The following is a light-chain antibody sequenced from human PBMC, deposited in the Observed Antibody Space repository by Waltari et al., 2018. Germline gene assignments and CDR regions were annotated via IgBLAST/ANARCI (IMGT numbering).Light chain of an antibody. J-gene: IGLJ2*01. CDR3: ASWDQSLRGVV. V-gene: IGLV1-47*01. CDR2: RDS. CDR1: NSNIGFNS. Sequence: QSVLSQPPSASASPGQGVTISCYGINSNIGFNSVFWYQHVPGTAPKLVIFRDSQRPSGVPGRFSGSKSGTSASLAISGLRSEDEADYYCASWDQSLRGVVLGGGTKLTVL.